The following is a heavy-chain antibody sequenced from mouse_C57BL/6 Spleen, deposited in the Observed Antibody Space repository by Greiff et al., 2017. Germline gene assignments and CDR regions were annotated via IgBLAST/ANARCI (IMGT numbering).Heavy chain of an antibody. CDR2: IRLKSDNYAT. CDR1: GFTFSNYW. D-gene: IGHD1-1*01. V-gene: IGHV6-3*01. CDR3: TVITTATGYAMDY. J-gene: IGHJ4*01. Sequence: EVHLVESGGGLVQPGGSMKLSCVASGFTFSNYWMNWVRQSPEKGLEWVAQIRLKSDNYATHYAESVKGRFTISRDDSKSSVYLQMNNLRAEDTGIYYCTVITTATGYAMDYWGQGTSVTVSS.